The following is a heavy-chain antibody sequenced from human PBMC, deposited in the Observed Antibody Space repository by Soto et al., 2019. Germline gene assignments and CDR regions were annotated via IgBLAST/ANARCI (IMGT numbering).Heavy chain of an antibody. CDR1: GFTFSSHA. CDR3: AKGLGLDADYALDV. J-gene: IGHJ6*02. V-gene: IGHV3-23*01. CDR2: ISGSGDSA. D-gene: IGHD1-7*01. Sequence: PGGSLRLSCAASGFTFSSHAMSWVRQAPGKGLEWVSAISGSGDSAYYADSVKGRFTIPRDNAKNTLYLQMNSLRAEDTAVYYCAKGLGLDADYALDVWGQGTTVTVSS.